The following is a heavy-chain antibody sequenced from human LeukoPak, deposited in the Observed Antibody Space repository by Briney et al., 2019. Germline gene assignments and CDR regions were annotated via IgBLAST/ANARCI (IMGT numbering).Heavy chain of an antibody. V-gene: IGHV3-11*04. CDR2: ISLSGTTI. Sequence: PGGSLRLSCAASGISFSDYYMSWIRQAPGKGLEWISYISLSGTTISYADSVKGRFTISRDNAKMALYLQMNRLRAEDTAIYYCARVAAFTLFYMDVWGEGTTVTVSS. J-gene: IGHJ6*03. D-gene: IGHD2-15*01. CDR1: GISFSDYY. CDR3: ARVAAFTLFYMDV.